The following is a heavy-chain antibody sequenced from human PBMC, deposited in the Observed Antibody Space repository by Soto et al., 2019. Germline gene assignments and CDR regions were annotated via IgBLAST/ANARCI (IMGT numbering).Heavy chain of an antibody. V-gene: IGHV2-5*02. J-gene: IGHJ4*02. D-gene: IGHD1-26*01. Sequence: ASGPTLVNPTQTLTLTCTFSGFSLSVSGQGVGWIRQPPGKALEWLALTYWDDAKRYSPSLRSRLTITTDTYRKEVVMTMTNMDPADTATYYCAHFSGSFSLFFDYWGQGMLVTVSS. CDR2: TYWDDAK. CDR1: GFSLSVSGQG. CDR3: AHFSGSFSLFFDY.